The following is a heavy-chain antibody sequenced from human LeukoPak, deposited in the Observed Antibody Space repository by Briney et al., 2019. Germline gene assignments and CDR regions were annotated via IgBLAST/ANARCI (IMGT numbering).Heavy chain of an antibody. V-gene: IGHV6-1*01. CDR3: ARGRPLVGATQNAFDI. CDR1: GDSVSSNSAA. Sequence: SQTLSLTCAISGDSVSSNSAAWNWIRQSPSRGLEWLGRTYYRSKWSNNYAVSVRGRITINPDTSKNQFSLQLNSVTPEDTAAYYCARGRPLVGATQNAFDIWGQGTMVTVSS. D-gene: IGHD1-26*01. CDR2: TYYRSKWSN. J-gene: IGHJ3*02.